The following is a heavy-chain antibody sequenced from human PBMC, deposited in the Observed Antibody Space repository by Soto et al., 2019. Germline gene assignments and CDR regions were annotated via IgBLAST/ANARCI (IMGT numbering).Heavy chain of an antibody. CDR2: IIPIFGTA. V-gene: IGHV1-69*13. D-gene: IGHD2-2*02. J-gene: IGHJ4*02. Sequence: ASVKVSCKASGGTFSSYAISWVRQAPGQGLEWMGGIIPIFGTANYAQKFQGRVTITADESTSTAYMELRSLRSDDTAVYYCARGYCSSTSCYSFFDYWGQGTLVTVSS. CDR3: ARGYCSSTSCYSFFDY. CDR1: GGTFSSYA.